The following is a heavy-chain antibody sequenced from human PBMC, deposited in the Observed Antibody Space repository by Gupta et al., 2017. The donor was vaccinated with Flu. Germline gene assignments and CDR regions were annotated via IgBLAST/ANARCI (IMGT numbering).Heavy chain of an antibody. J-gene: IGHJ4*02. V-gene: IGHV5-10-1*01. CDR2: IDPSDSYT. D-gene: IGHD6-13*01. CDR3: ARFIAAAGTDLDY. CDR1: GYRFTSYW. Sequence: EVQLVQSGAEVKKPGESLRISCKGSGYRFTSYWTRWVRQMPGKGLEWMGRIDPSDSYTNYSPSFQGHVTISADKSISTAYLQWSSLKASDTAMYYCARFIAAAGTDLDYWGQGTLVTVSS.